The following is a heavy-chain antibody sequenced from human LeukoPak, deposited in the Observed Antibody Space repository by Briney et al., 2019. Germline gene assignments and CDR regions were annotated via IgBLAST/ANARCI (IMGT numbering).Heavy chain of an antibody. Sequence: SETLSLTCTVSGGSISSYYWSWIRQPPGKGLEWIGYIYNSGSTNYNPSLKSRVTISVDTSKNQFSLKLSSVTAADTAVYYCAVVDSSGWYCHDYWGQGTLVTVSS. D-gene: IGHD6-19*01. CDR2: IYNSGST. CDR1: GGSISSYY. V-gene: IGHV4-59*12. CDR3: AVVDSSGWYCHDY. J-gene: IGHJ4*02.